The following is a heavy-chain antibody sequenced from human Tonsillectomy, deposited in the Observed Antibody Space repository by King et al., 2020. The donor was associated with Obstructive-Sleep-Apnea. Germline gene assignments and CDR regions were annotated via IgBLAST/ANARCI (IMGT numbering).Heavy chain of an antibody. Sequence: VQLVESGGGLVQPGGSLRLSCAASGFTFDDYAMHWVRQTPGKGLECVSGISWIGGTRGYADSVKGRVTISRDNSKNTLYLQMNSLRTEDTALYYCAKPITLVRGAMGDWGQGTLVTVSS. D-gene: IGHD3-10*01. V-gene: IGHV3-9*01. J-gene: IGHJ4*02. CDR2: ISWIGGTR. CDR3: AKPITLVRGAMGD. CDR1: GFTFDDYA.